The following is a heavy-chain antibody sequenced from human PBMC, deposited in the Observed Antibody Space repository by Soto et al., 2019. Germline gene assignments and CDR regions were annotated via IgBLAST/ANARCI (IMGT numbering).Heavy chain of an antibody. CDR1: GFIFSNYV. D-gene: IGHD1-26*01. CDR3: AKRPRALLTFDY. Sequence: EVQLVDSGGGLVQPGGSLSLSCAASGFIFSNYVMSWVRQAPGKGLEWVSSISASGGTSYYADSVKGRFTISRDNSKNTLYLQMNSLRAEDTAIYYCAKRPRALLTFDYWGQGTLVTVSS. V-gene: IGHV3-23*04. J-gene: IGHJ4*02. CDR2: ISASGGTS.